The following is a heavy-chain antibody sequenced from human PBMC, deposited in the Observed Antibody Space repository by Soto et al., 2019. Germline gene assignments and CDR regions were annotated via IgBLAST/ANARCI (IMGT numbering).Heavy chain of an antibody. V-gene: IGHV4-34*02. CDR3: SRGNDDYKGGRT. Sequence: QVQLQQWGAGLLKPSETLSLTCAVYDESLSDVYYTWTRQPPGKGLEWIGEIHPSGNTSYNPSLKTRVTLSQDTSKKQFSLNFISVTAADAGEYYCSRGNDDYKGGRTWGQGTLVTVSS. D-gene: IGHD4-4*01. J-gene: IGHJ5*02. CDR2: IHPSGNT. CDR1: DESLSDVY.